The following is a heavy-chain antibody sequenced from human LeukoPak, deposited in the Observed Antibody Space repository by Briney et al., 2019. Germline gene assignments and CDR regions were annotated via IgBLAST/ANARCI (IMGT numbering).Heavy chain of an antibody. CDR1: GFTFSSFW. V-gene: IGHV3-7*05. CDR2: IKQDGSEK. Sequence: GGSLRLSCAASGFTFSSFWMTWVSQAPGKWLEWVANIKQDGSEKYYEDSVKGRFTISRDNADNSLYLQMNSLRADDTAMYYCARDRSSSFYWGQGTLVTV. CDR3: ARDRSSSFY. J-gene: IGHJ4*02. D-gene: IGHD6-6*01.